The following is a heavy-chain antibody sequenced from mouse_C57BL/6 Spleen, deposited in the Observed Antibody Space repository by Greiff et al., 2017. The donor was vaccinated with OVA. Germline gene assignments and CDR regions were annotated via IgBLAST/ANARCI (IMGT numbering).Heavy chain of an antibody. CDR2: ISSGGDYI. J-gene: IGHJ3*01. CDR1: GFTFSSYA. Sequence: DVMLVESGEGLVKPGGSLKLSCAASGFTFSSYAMSWVRQTPEKRLEWVAYISSGGDYIYYADTVKGRFTISRDNARNTLYLQMSSLKSEDTAMYYCTRDHYYGSSYAWFAYWGQGTLVTVSA. V-gene: IGHV5-9-1*02. CDR3: TRDHYYGSSYAWFAY. D-gene: IGHD1-1*01.